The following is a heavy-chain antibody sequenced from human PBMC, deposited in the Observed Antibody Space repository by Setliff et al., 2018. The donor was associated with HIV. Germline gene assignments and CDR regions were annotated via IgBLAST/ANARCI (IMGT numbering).Heavy chain of an antibody. CDR2: IYTSGST. J-gene: IGHJ5*02. V-gene: IGHV4-4*07. Sequence: LSLTCTVSGGSISSYYWSWIRQPAGKGLEWIGRIYTSGSTNYNPSLKSRVTMSVDTSKNQFSLKLSSVTAADTAVYYCARSTYYFDSSGYKYNWFDPWGQGTRVTVSS. CDR1: GGSISSYY. D-gene: IGHD3-22*01. CDR3: ARSTYYFDSSGYKYNWFDP.